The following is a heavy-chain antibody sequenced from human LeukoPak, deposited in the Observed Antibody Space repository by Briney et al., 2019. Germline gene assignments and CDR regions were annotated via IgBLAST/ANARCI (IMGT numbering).Heavy chain of an antibody. Sequence: GGSLRLSCAASGFTFSSYAMSWVRQAPGKGLEWVSAISGSGGSTYYADSVKGRFTISGDNSKNTLYLQMNSLRAEDTAVYYCAKPYYGSGSYIASGMDVWGQGTTVTVSS. J-gene: IGHJ6*02. CDR2: ISGSGGST. D-gene: IGHD3-10*01. CDR3: AKPYYGSGSYIASGMDV. V-gene: IGHV3-23*01. CDR1: GFTFSSYA.